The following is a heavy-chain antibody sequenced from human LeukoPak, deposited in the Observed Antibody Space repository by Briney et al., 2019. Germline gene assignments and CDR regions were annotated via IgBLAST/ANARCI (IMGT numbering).Heavy chain of an antibody. CDR1: GGSISSYY. CDR3: ARRGYGSGSFNRYYFDY. V-gene: IGHV4-59*08. CDR2: LYYSGST. D-gene: IGHD3-10*01. J-gene: IGHJ4*02. Sequence: SETLSLTCTVSGGSISSYYWSWIRQPPGKGLEWIGYLYYSGSTNYNPSLKSRVTISVDTSKNQFSLKLSSVTAADTAVYYCARRGYGSGSFNRYYFDYWGQGTLVTVSS.